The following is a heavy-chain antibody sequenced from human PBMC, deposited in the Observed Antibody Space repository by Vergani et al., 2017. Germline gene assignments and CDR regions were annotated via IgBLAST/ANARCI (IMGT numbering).Heavy chain of an antibody. CDR3: ARDVWDCSGISCFLRAGEFYYMDV. V-gene: IGHV3-33*05. CDR2: ISYDGSKT. CDR1: GFKFSQFG. Sequence: QVQLVESGGGVVQPGTSRRLPCEASGFKFSQFGMHWVRQGPGKGLEWVAFISYDGSKTQYADSEKGRVTISRDNSKNTVGLEMSSLRVDDTATYYCARDVWDCSGISCFLRAGEFYYMDVWGQGTTVTVSS. D-gene: IGHD3-16*01. J-gene: IGHJ6*03.